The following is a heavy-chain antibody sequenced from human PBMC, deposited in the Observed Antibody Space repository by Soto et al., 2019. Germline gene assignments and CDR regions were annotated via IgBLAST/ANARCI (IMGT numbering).Heavy chain of an antibody. Sequence: ASVQVSCNASGGTSSSSAISWVRQAPGQGLEWMGGIIPIFGTANYAQKFQGRVTITADESTSTAYMELSSLRSEDTAVYYCSRVPDCSGGSCHAYFDYWGQGTLVTVSS. V-gene: IGHV1-69*13. CDR3: SRVPDCSGGSCHAYFDY. CDR1: GGTSSSSA. D-gene: IGHD2-15*01. J-gene: IGHJ4*02. CDR2: IIPIFGTA.